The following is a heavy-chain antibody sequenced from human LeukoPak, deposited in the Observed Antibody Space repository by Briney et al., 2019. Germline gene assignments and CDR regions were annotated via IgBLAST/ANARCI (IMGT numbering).Heavy chain of an antibody. CDR2: ISGSGGST. Sequence: GGSLRLSCAASGFTFSSYGMSWVRQAPGKGLEWVSAISGSGGSTYYADSVKGRFTISRDNSKNTLYLQMNSLRAEDTAVYYCARLITAPFYFDCWGQGTLVTVSS. D-gene: IGHD6-13*01. V-gene: IGHV3-23*01. J-gene: IGHJ4*02. CDR3: ARLITAPFYFDC. CDR1: GFTFSSYG.